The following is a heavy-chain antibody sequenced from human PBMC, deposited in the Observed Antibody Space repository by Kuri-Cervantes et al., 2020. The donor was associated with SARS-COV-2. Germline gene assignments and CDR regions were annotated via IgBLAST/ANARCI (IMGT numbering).Heavy chain of an antibody. CDR1: GGSISSSSYY. J-gene: IGHJ6*03. Sequence: GSLRLSCTVSGGSISSSSYYWGWIRQPPGKGLEWIGSIYHSGSTYYNPSLKSRVTISVDTSKNQFSLKLSSVTAADTAVYYCGRHHISRGNYYYYMDVWGKGTTVTVSS. D-gene: IGHD2-21*01. V-gene: IGHV4-39*01. CDR2: IYHSGST. CDR3: GRHHISRGNYYYYMDV.